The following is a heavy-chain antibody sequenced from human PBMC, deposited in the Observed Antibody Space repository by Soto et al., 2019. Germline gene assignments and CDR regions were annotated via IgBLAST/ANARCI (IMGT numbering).Heavy chain of an antibody. Sequence: PSETLSLTCTVSGGSISSGGYYWSCIRQHPGKGLEWIGYIYYSGSTYYNPSLKSRVTISVDTSKNQFSLKLSSVTAADTAVYYCARDPYYYDSSGYSYWGQGTLVTVSS. CDR3: ARDPYYYDSSGYSY. CDR1: GGSISSGGYY. D-gene: IGHD3-22*01. V-gene: IGHV4-31*03. CDR2: IYYSGST. J-gene: IGHJ4*02.